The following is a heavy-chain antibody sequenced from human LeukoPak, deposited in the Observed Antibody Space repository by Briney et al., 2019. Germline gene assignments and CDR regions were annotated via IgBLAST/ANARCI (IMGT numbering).Heavy chain of an antibody. V-gene: IGHV3-23*01. J-gene: IGHJ4*02. CDR2: ISGSGGST. Sequence: GGSLRLSCAASGFTFSSYAMSWVRQAPGKGLEWVSTISGSGGSTYYSDSVKGRFTISRDNSKNTLYLQMNSLRAEDTAVYYYAKLGGSSVYWGQGTLVTVSS. D-gene: IGHD5/OR15-5a*01. CDR1: GFTFSSYA. CDR3: AKLGGSSVY.